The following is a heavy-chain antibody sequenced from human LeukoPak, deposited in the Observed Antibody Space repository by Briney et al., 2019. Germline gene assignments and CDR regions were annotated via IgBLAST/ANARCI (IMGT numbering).Heavy chain of an antibody. V-gene: IGHV3-53*01. J-gene: IGHJ4*02. D-gene: IGHD3-10*01. CDR3: ARDFGAGQFDY. CDR2: IYSGGST. Sequence: PGGSLRLSCAASGFTVSSNYMSWVRQAPGKGLEWVSVIYSGGSTHYADSVKGRFTISRDNAKNTLYLQMNSLRAEDTAVYYCARDFGAGQFDYWGQGTLVTVSS. CDR1: GFTVSSNY.